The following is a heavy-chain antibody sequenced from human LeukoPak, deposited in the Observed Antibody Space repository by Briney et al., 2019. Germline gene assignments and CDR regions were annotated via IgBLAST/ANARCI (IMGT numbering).Heavy chain of an antibody. CDR1: GFTFSSYA. Sequence: AASLRLSCAASGFTFSSYAMSWVRQAPGKGLEWVSAVSGSGSSTYYADSVKGRFTISRDNSKNTLYLQMNSLRAEDTAVYYCARGPYDSSGYIYYYYYGMDVWGQGTTVTVSS. J-gene: IGHJ6*02. D-gene: IGHD3-22*01. V-gene: IGHV3-23*01. CDR2: VSGSGSST. CDR3: ARGPYDSSGYIYYYYYGMDV.